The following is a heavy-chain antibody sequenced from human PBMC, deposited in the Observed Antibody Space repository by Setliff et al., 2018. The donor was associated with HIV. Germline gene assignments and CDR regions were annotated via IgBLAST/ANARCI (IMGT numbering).Heavy chain of an antibody. CDR1: GFTFSNYS. V-gene: IGHV3-21*01. D-gene: IGHD3-16*01. CDR2: ISSSSSYI. J-gene: IGHJ4*02. CDR3: ARDNNRGGAVDY. Sequence: GSLRLSCLASGFTFSNYSMNWVRQAPGKGLEWVSSISSSSSYIYYADSVKGRFTISRDNAKNSLYLQMNSLRADDTAIYYCARDNNRGGAVDYWGQGTLVTVSS.